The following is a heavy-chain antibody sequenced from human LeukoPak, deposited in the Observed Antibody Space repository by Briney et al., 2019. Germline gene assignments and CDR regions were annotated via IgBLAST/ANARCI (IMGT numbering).Heavy chain of an antibody. J-gene: IGHJ4*02. CDR1: GFTFSSYW. CDR2: IKQDGSEK. V-gene: IGHV3-7*01. D-gene: IGHD6-13*01. Sequence: PGGSLRLSCAASGFTFSSYWMSWVRQAPGKGLEWVANIKQDGSEKYYVDSVKGRFTISRDNAKNSLYLQMNSLRAEDTAVYYCARESAAAPWEFDYWGQGTLVTVSS. CDR3: ARESAAAPWEFDY.